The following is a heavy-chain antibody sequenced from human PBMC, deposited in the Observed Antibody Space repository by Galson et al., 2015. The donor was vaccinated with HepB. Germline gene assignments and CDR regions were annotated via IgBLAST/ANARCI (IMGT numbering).Heavy chain of an antibody. D-gene: IGHD3-22*01. V-gene: IGHV4-31*03. CDR1: GGSISSGGYY. J-gene: IGHJ4*02. Sequence: TLSLTCTVSGGSISSGGYYWSWVRQHPGKGLEWIGYIYYSGSTYYNPSLKSRVTISIDTSKNQFSLKLSSVTAADTAVYYRARSLDYYDSSGYYYFDYWGQGTLVTVSS. CDR3: ARSLDYYDSSGYYYFDY. CDR2: IYYSGST.